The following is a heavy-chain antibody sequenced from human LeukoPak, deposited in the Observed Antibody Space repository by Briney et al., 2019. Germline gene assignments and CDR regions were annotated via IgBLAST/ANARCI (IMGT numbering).Heavy chain of an antibody. Sequence: ASVKVSCKASGGTFSSYAISWVRQAPGQGLEWMGRIFPILGIANYAQKFQGRVPITADKSTSTAYMELSSLRSEDTAVYYCASSLTGYPDDYWGQGTLVTVSS. CDR3: ASSLTGYPDDY. D-gene: IGHD3-9*01. CDR1: GGTFSSYA. CDR2: IFPILGIA. V-gene: IGHV1-69*04. J-gene: IGHJ4*02.